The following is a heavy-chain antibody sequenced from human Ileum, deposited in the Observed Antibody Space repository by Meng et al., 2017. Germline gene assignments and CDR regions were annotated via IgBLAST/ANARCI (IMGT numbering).Heavy chain of an antibody. V-gene: IGHV4-39*01. J-gene: IGHJ4*02. Sequence: QLQLQEAGPGLVKPSETLSLTFPVPGDSIRYSSYYGGWVRQPPGQGLEWIGSIYYNGNTYYSPSLKSRASISVDTSKNQFSLKLSSVTAADTAVYYCARPAVTTALGGFDYWGQGTLVTVSS. CDR2: IYYNGNT. CDR1: GDSIRYSSYY. D-gene: IGHD3-16*01. CDR3: ARPAVTTALGGFDY.